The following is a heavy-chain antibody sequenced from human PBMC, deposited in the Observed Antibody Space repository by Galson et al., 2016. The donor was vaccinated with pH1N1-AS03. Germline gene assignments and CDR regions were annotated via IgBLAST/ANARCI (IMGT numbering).Heavy chain of an antibody. D-gene: IGHD1-26*01. J-gene: IGHJ3*01. CDR1: GFTFSSHS. CDR2: ISYHGNNK. Sequence: SLRLSCAASGFTFSSHSMHWARQAPDEGLEWVAGISYHGNNKFYAHSVKGRFTISRDSLQNTLVLQMNSRSAEDSAVYFCARETSRAGGFDLWGRGTVVTGSS. CDR3: ARETSRAGGFDL. V-gene: IGHV3-30-3*01.